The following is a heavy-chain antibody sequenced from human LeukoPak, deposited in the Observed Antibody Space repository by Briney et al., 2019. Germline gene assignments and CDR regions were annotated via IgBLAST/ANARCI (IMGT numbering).Heavy chain of an antibody. J-gene: IGHJ4*02. D-gene: IGHD3-9*01. V-gene: IGHV1-3*01. CDR1: GYTFTSYA. CDR2: INAGNGNT. Sequence: ASVKVSCKASGYTFTSYAMHWVRQAPGQRLEWVGWINAGNGNTKYSQKFQGRVTITRDTSASTAYMELSSLRSEDTAVYYCARFGLYDILTGFDYWGQGTLVTVSS. CDR3: ARFGLYDILTGFDY.